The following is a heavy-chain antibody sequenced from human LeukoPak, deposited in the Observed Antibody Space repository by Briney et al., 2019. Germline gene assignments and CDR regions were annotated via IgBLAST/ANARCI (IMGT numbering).Heavy chain of an antibody. J-gene: IGHJ4*02. V-gene: IGHV3-33*01. CDR2: IRTDGGEK. D-gene: IGHD6-13*01. CDR1: GFTFRNYG. Sequence: GTSLRLSCAASGFTFRNYGMHWVRQAPGKGLEWVASIRTDGGEKYHADSVQGRFSISRDNSKNTLYLQMDSLRAEDTALYYCARIGYSTSWANFDYWGQGALVSVSS. CDR3: ARIGYSTSWANFDY.